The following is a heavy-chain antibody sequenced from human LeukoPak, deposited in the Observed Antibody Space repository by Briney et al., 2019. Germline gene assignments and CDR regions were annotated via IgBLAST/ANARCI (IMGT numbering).Heavy chain of an antibody. Sequence: GGSLRLSCAASGFTFSDYYMSWIRQAPGKGLEWVSYISSSGSTIYYADSVKGRFTISRDNAKNSLYLQMNSLRAEDTAVYYCARVKATMVRAYYYYYMDVWGKGTTVTVSS. CDR3: ARVKATMVRAYYYYYMDV. D-gene: IGHD3-10*01. CDR1: GFTFSDYY. CDR2: ISSSGSTI. V-gene: IGHV3-11*04. J-gene: IGHJ6*03.